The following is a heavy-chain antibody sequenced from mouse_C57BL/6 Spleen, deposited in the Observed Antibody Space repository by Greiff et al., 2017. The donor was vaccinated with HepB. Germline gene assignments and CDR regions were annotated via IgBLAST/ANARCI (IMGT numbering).Heavy chain of an antibody. V-gene: IGHV1-81*01. J-gene: IGHJ4*01. CDR3: ARQTTVVATERAMDY. CDR1: GYTFTSYG. CDR2: IYPRSGNT. Sequence: QVQLKQSGAELARPGASVKLSCKASGYTFTSYGISWVKQRTGQGLEWIGEIYPRSGNTYYNEKFKGKDTLNADKSSSTAYMELRSLTSEDSAVYFCARQTTVVATERAMDYWGQGTSVTVSS. D-gene: IGHD1-1*01.